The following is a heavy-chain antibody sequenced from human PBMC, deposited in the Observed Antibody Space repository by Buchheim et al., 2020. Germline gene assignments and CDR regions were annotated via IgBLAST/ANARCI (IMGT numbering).Heavy chain of an antibody. D-gene: IGHD6-13*01. V-gene: IGHV3-48*04. CDR3: ARAPTPYSSSWYDYYYGMDV. CDR2: ISDTGSTI. Sequence: EVELVESGGGLVQPGGSLRLSCAVSGFSFSTYSMDWVRQAPGKGLEWLAYISDTGSTIYYGDSVKGRFTVSRDNAKNALYLQMNSLRVEDTAVYYCARAPTPYSSSWYDYYYGMDVWGQGTT. J-gene: IGHJ6*02. CDR1: GFSFSTYS.